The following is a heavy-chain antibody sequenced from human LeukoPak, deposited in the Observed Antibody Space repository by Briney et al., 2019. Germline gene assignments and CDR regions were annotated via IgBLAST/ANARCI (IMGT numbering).Heavy chain of an antibody. CDR1: GFTFTSNW. Sequence: GGSLRLSCAASGFTFTSNWMSWVRQAPGKGLEWVAHINQDGSQKYYVDSVKGRFTISRDNTKNSLYLQMNSLRAEDTATYFCAKLPGGLSTSNYWGQGILVTVSS. V-gene: IGHV3-7*03. J-gene: IGHJ4*02. CDR2: INQDGSQK. CDR3: AKLPGGLSTSNY. D-gene: IGHD3-16*01.